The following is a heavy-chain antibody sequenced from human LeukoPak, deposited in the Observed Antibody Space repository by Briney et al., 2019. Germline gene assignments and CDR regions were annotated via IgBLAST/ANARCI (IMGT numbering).Heavy chain of an antibody. V-gene: IGHV3-21*01. CDR1: GFTYSSYS. CDR3: ARDTTTVTTPFDY. J-gene: IGHJ4*02. Sequence: GGSLRLSCAASGFTYSSYSMNWVRQAPGKGLEWVSSISSSSSYIYYADSVKGRFTISRDNAKNSLYLQMNSLRAEDTAVYYCARDTTTVTTPFDYWGQGTLVTVSS. CDR2: ISSSSSYI. D-gene: IGHD4-17*01.